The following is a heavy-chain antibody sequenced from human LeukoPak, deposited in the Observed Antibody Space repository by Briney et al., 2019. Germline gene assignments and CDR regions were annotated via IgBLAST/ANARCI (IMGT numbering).Heavy chain of an antibody. Sequence: PSETLSLTCAVYGGSFSGYYWSWIRQPPGKGLEWIEEINHSGSTNYNPSLKSRVTISVDTSKNQFSLKLSSVTAADTAVYYCARSITMVRGVIITQGLDDYWGQGTLVTVSS. CDR3: ARSITMVRGVIITQGLDDY. CDR2: INHSGST. CDR1: GGSFSGYY. V-gene: IGHV4-34*01. J-gene: IGHJ4*02. D-gene: IGHD3-10*01.